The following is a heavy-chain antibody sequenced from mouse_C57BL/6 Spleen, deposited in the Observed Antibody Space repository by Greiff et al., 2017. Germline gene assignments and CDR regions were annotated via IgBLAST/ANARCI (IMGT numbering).Heavy chain of an antibody. J-gene: IGHJ3*01. Sequence: VQLKESGPGLVKPSQSLSLPCSVTGYSIPSGYSWNWIRQFPGNKLEWLGYICYDGSNNYNQSLKNRISITRDTAKNPFFLKLNSVTAEDTATYYCARDYYGSSYGFAYWGQGTLVTVSA. V-gene: IGHV3-6*01. CDR3: ARDYYGSSYGFAY. CDR2: ICYDGSN. D-gene: IGHD1-1*01. CDR1: GYSIPSGYS.